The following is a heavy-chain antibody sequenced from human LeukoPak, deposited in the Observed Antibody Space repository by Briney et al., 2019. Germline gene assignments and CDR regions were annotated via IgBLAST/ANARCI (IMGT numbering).Heavy chain of an antibody. J-gene: IGHJ3*02. V-gene: IGHV3-7*01. CDR3: ARGQWLSNDAFDI. CDR2: IKQDGSEK. Sequence: PGGSLRLSCAASGFTFSSYWMSWARQAPGKGLEWVANIKQDGSEKYYVDSVKGRFTISRDNAKNSLYLQMNSLRAEDTAVYYCARGQWLSNDAFDIWGQGTMVTVSS. D-gene: IGHD6-19*01. CDR1: GFTFSSYW.